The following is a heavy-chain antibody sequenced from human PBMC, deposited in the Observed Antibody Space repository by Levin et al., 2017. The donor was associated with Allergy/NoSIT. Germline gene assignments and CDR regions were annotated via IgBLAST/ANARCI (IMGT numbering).Heavy chain of an antibody. V-gene: IGHV1-2*02. J-gene: IGHJ4*02. CDR1: GYTFTGYY. CDR3: ARDVLGHFDY. CDR2: IDPNSGAT. Sequence: ASVKVSCKASGYTFTGYYIHWVRQAPGQGSEWMGGIDPNSGATDYAQNFRGRVTMTRETSISTIFMDLSRLRSDDTATYFCARDVLGHFDYWGQGTLVTVSS. D-gene: IGHD3-10*02.